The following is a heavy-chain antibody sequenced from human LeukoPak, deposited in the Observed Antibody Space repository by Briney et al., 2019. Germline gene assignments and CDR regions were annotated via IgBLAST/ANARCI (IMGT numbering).Heavy chain of an antibody. CDR3: AKAVAVMTFDY. J-gene: IGHJ4*02. CDR2: ISAGVGST. V-gene: IGHV3-23*01. D-gene: IGHD2-15*01. Sequence: GGSLRLSCAASGFTFSSYAMSWVRQAPGKGLEWVSTISAGVGSTYYADSVKGRLTISRDNSKNTLYLQMSSLRAEDTAVYCCAKAVAVMTFDYSGQGTLVTVSS. CDR1: GFTFSSYA.